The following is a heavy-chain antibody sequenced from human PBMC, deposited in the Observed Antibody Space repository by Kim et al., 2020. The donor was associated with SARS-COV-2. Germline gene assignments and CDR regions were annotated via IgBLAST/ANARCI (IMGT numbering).Heavy chain of an antibody. D-gene: IGHD3-16*01. CDR3: ARHRIPGDSQYGMDV. J-gene: IGHJ6*02. CDR2: IIPVFGTA. Sequence: SVKVSCKASGGTFSSYAISWVRQAPGQGLEWMGGIIPVFGTASYAQNFQGRVTVTADESTNTAYLELSSLRSEDTAVYYCARHRIPGDSQYGMDVWGQGTTVTVSS. CDR1: GGTFSSYA. V-gene: IGHV1-69*13.